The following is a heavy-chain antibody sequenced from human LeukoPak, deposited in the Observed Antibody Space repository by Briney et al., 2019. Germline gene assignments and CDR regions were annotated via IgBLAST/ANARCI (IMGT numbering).Heavy chain of an antibody. Sequence: SETLSLTCTVSGGSISSYYWSWIRQPPGKGLEGIGYIYYSGSTNYNPSLKSRVTISVDTSKNQFSLKLSSVTAADTAVYYCARRSFIAAAGKTKQYYFDYWGQGTLVTVSS. CDR3: ARRSFIAAAGKTKQYYFDY. V-gene: IGHV4-59*12. J-gene: IGHJ4*02. CDR1: GGSISSYY. D-gene: IGHD6-13*01. CDR2: IYYSGST.